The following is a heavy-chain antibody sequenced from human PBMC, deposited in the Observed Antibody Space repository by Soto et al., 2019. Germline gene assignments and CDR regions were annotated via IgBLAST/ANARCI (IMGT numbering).Heavy chain of an antibody. V-gene: IGHV4-34*01. J-gene: IGHJ4*02. CDR3: ARGSRRGYDCLDY. Sequence: PSETLSLTCAVSGGSFSGYYWSWIRQPPGKGLEWIGEIDHSGSTNYNPSLKSRVTISVDTSKNQFSLKLSSVTAADTAVYYCARGSRRGYDCLDYWGQGTLVTVSS. CDR2: IDHSGST. CDR1: GGSFSGYY. D-gene: IGHD5-12*01.